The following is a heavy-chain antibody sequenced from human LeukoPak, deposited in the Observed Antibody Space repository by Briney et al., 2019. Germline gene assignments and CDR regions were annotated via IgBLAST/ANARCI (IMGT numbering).Heavy chain of an antibody. J-gene: IGHJ4*02. D-gene: IGHD3-22*01. V-gene: IGHV1-2*04. Sequence: GASVKVSCKTSGYTFTVKFLHWLRQAPGQGLEWMAGIEPNSGGAVYGQNVRGWVTVTRDTSVSTAYMELSRLRSDDTAVYYCAVENFYDRSGYSKAFDYWGQGTLVTVSS. CDR1: GYTFTVKF. CDR2: IEPNSGGA. CDR3: AVENFYDRSGYSKAFDY.